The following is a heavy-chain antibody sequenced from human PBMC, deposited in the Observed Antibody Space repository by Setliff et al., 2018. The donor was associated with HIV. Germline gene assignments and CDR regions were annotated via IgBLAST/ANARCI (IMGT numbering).Heavy chain of an antibody. Sequence: LRLSCAAAGFNFNSDWMSWVRQAPGKGLEWVGLIKNDGATDYAAPVQGRFTISRDASKNTVYLQMNSLKTEDTAVYYCATDSATIGGGEFDYWGQGTLVTVSS. CDR1: GFNFNSDW. CDR2: IKNDGAT. CDR3: ATDSATIGGGEFDY. D-gene: IGHD5-12*01. J-gene: IGHJ4*02. V-gene: IGHV3-15*01.